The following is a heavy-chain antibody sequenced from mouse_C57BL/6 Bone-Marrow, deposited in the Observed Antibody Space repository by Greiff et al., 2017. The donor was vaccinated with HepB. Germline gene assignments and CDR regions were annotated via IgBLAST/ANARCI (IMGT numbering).Heavy chain of an antibody. D-gene: IGHD2-12*01. CDR2: ISSGSSTI. CDR3: ARELRYWNIEV. CDR1: GFTFSDYG. V-gene: IGHV5-17*01. Sequence: EVKLMESGGGLVKPGGSLKLSCAASGFTFSDYGMHWVRQAPEKGLEWVAYISSGSSTIYYADTVKGRFTISRDNAKNTLFLQMTSLRSEDTAMYYCARELRYWNIEVWGKGTTVTVSS. J-gene: IGHJ1*03.